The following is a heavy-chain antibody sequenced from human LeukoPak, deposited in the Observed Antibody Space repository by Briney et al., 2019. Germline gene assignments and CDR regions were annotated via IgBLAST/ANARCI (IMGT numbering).Heavy chain of an antibody. V-gene: IGHV3-33*08. CDR2: IWYDGSNK. D-gene: IGHD7-27*01. CDR1: GFTFSSYV. CDR3: ARDRSHPWGDGMDV. Sequence: GGSLRLSCAASGFTFSSYVMHWVRQAPGKGLEWVAVIWYDGSNKYYADSVKGRFTISRDNSKNTLYLQMNSLRAEDTAVYYCARDRSHPWGDGMDVWGQGTTVTVSS. J-gene: IGHJ6*02.